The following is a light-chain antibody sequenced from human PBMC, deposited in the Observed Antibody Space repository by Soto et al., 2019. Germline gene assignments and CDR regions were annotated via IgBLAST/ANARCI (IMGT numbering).Light chain of an antibody. CDR3: QQYNYWPRT. CDR1: HTITTN. J-gene: IGKJ1*01. Sequence: EVMMTQSPAALSVSPGERATLSCRATHTITTNLAWYQQKPGQAPRLLIYAASTRATGIPARFSGSGSGTDFTLTIFSLQSEDSAVYYCQQYNYWPRTFGQGTRVEIK. CDR2: AAS. V-gene: IGKV3D-15*01.